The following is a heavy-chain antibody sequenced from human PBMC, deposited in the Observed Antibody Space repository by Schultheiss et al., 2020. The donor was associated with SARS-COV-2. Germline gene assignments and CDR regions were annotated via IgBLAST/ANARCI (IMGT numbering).Heavy chain of an antibody. CDR1: GFTFSSYS. CDR2: ISWNSGSI. V-gene: IGHV3-48*01. Sequence: GGSLRLSCAASGFTFSSYSMNWVRQAPGKGLEWVSGISWNSGSIGYADSVKGRFTISRDNSKNTLYLQMNSLRAEDTAVYYCARDRGTGTTAFDYWGQGTLVTVSS. D-gene: IGHD1-1*01. J-gene: IGHJ4*02. CDR3: ARDRGTGTTAFDY.